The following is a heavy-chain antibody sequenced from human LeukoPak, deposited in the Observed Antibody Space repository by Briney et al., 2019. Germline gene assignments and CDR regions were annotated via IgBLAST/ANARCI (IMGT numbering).Heavy chain of an antibody. CDR1: GGSISSYY. CDR3: AREPSADNDFWSGYEPPHFDY. V-gene: IGHV4-59*12. D-gene: IGHD3-3*01. Sequence: SETLSLTCTVSGGSISSYYWSWIRQPPGKGLEWIGYIDYSGSTYYNPSLKSRVTISVDTSKNQFSLKLSSVTAADTAVYYCAREPSADNDFWSGYEPPHFDYWGQGTLVTVSS. J-gene: IGHJ4*02. CDR2: IDYSGST.